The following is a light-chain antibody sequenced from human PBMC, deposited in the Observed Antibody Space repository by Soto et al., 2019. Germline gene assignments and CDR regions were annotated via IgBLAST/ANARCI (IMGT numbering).Light chain of an antibody. J-gene: IGKJ1*01. CDR3: QQYDDWAPWT. V-gene: IGKV3-15*01. CDR2: AAS. Sequence: EMMMTQSPATLSVSPGERATLSCRATESVSSNLAWYQQKPGQAPRLLIYAASSRAAGIPARFSGSGSGTEFTLTISSLQPEDVAVYYCQQYDDWAPWTFGQGTKVEVK. CDR1: ESVSSN.